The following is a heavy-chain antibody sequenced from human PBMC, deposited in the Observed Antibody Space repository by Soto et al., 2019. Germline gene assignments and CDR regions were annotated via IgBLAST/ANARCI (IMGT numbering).Heavy chain of an antibody. CDR2: INPNSGGT. CDR3: ARGIAADAFDI. V-gene: IGHV1-2*02. D-gene: IGHD6-13*01. CDR1: GYTFTGYY. J-gene: IGHJ3*02. Sequence: VKVSCKASGYTFTGYYMHWVRQAPGQGLEWMGWINPNSGGTNYAQKFQGRVTITRDTSASTAYMELSSLRSEDTAVYYCARGIAADAFDIWGQGTMVTVSS.